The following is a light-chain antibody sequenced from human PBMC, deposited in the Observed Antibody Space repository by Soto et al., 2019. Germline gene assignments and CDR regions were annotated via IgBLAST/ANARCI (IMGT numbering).Light chain of an antibody. J-gene: IGKJ5*01. V-gene: IGKV3-20*01. CDR1: QSISSSY. CDR3: QHYCSSPPIT. CDR2: GAS. Sequence: EIVLTQSPGTLSLSPGERATLSCRASQSISSSYLAWYQQKPGQAPRFIIYGASSRATGIPDRFSGSGSGTDFTLTISRREPEDFAVYYCQHYCSSPPITFGQGTRLEIK.